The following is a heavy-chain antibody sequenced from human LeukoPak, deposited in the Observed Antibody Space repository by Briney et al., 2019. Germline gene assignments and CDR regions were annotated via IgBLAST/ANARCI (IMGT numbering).Heavy chain of an antibody. J-gene: IGHJ4*02. CDR3: ARALIYSGYTYYLDY. CDR2: INPSGGTT. D-gene: IGHD5-12*01. CDR1: GYTFTNYY. Sequence: ASVKVSCKASGYTFTNYYIHWVRQAPGQGLEWMGIINPSGGTTSYAQKFQGRLTMTRDASTSTVYVELSSLRSEDTAVYYCARALIYSGYTYYLDYWGQGTLVTVFS. V-gene: IGHV1-46*01.